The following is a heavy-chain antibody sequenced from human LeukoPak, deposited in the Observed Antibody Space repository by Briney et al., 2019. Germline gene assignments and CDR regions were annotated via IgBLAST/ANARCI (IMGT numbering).Heavy chain of an antibody. Sequence: GGSLRLSCAASGFTFSSYAMSWVRQAPGKGLEWVAVIWYDGSNKYYADSVKGRFTISRDNSKNTLYLQMNSLRAEDTAVYYCARAVGAAADASSYYYYGMDVWGQGTTVTVSS. D-gene: IGHD6-13*01. V-gene: IGHV3-33*08. CDR3: ARAVGAAADASSYYYYGMDV. J-gene: IGHJ6*02. CDR2: IWYDGSNK. CDR1: GFTFSSYA.